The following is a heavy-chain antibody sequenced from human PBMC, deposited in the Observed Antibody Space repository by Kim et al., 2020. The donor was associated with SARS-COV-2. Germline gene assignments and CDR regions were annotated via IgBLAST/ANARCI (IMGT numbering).Heavy chain of an antibody. D-gene: IGHD3-10*01. J-gene: IGHJ5*02. V-gene: IGHV3-23*01. CDR3: TKDLGFGELSWFDP. Sequence: ADSVKGRFTISRDNSRNPLYLQMNSLRAEDTAVYYCTKDLGFGELSWFDPWGQGTLVTVSS.